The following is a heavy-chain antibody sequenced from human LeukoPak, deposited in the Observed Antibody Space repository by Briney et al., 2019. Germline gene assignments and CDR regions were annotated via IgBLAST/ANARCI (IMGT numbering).Heavy chain of an antibody. CDR1: GFTFCDYY. CDR2: ISNSSSYT. V-gene: IGHV3-11*06. CDR3: ARARHYDSSGSNLFDY. J-gene: IGHJ4*02. D-gene: IGHD3-22*01. Sequence: PGGSLRLSCAASGFTFCDYYMSWIRQAPGRGLEWVSYISNSSSYTNYADSVKGRFTITRDNAKNSLYLQMNSLRAEDTAVYYCARARHYDSSGSNLFDYWGQGTLVTVSS.